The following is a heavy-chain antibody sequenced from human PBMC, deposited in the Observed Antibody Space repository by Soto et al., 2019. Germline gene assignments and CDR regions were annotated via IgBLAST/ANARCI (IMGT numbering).Heavy chain of an antibody. D-gene: IGHD2-2*01. CDR3: ARDLGYCSSTSCYRGRRGARASGMDV. J-gene: IGHJ6*02. CDR1: GGSISSYY. V-gene: IGHV4-59*01. Sequence: PSETLSLTCTVSGGSISSYYWSWIRQPPGKGLEWIGYIYYSGSTNYNPSLKSRVTISVDTSKNQFSLKLSSVTAADTAVYYCARDLGYCSSTSCYRGRRGARASGMDVWGQGTTVTVS. CDR2: IYYSGST.